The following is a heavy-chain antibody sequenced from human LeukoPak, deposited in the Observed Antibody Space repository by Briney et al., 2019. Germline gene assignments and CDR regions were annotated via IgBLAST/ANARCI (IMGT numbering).Heavy chain of an antibody. CDR1: GYSISSGYY. V-gene: IGHV4-38-2*02. CDR3: ARLTAPVMRYSYNMDV. Sequence: PSETLSLTCTVSGYSISSGYYWGWIRQPPGKGLEGVGSIYHSGSTYYNPSLKSRVTISVDTSKNQFSLKLSSVTAADTAVYYCARLTAPVMRYSYNMDVWGKGTTVTVSS. J-gene: IGHJ6*03. D-gene: IGHD4-11*01. CDR2: IYHSGST.